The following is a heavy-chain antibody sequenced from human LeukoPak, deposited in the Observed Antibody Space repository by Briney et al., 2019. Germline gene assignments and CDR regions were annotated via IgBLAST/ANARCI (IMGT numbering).Heavy chain of an antibody. D-gene: IGHD3-16*02. J-gene: IGHJ4*02. Sequence: ASVKVSCKASGYTFTGYYIHWVRQAPGQGLEWLGWMSPNSGATNYGHKFQGRVTMTSDTSINTAYLELSSLSSDDTAVYYCARATGDYVWGSFRSHYASWGQGSLVTVSS. CDR1: GYTFTGYY. V-gene: IGHV1-2*07. CDR3: ARATGDYVWGSFRSHYAS. CDR2: MSPNSGAT.